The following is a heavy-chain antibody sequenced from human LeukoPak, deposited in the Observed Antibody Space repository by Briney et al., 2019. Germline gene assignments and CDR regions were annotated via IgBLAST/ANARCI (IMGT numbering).Heavy chain of an antibody. V-gene: IGHV3-33*01. J-gene: IGHJ4*02. CDR2: IWYDGSNE. CDR1: GFDFSIYA. D-gene: IGHD2-2*01. CDR3: GRGRRLCTSTTCYLKRSHFDS. Sequence: GGSLRLSCAGTGFDFSIYAIHWVRQAPGKGLGWVAVIWYDGSNEFYADSVKGRFTISRDNSKNTVFLHMNSLRGEDTAVYFCGRGRRLCTSTTCYLKRSHFDSWGQGTLVTVSS.